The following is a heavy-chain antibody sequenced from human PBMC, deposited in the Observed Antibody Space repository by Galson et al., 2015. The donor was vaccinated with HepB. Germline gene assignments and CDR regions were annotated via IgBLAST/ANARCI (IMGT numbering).Heavy chain of an antibody. J-gene: IGHJ4*02. CDR3: AIYTLAARSPATLREFDY. CDR2: ISGSGGST. D-gene: IGHD6-6*01. CDR1: GFTFSSYA. Sequence: SLRLSCAASGFTFSSYAMSWVRQAPGKGLEWVSAISGSGGSTYYADSVKGRFTISRDNSKNTLYLQMNSLRAEDTAVYYCAIYTLAARSPATLREFDYWGQGTLVTVSS. V-gene: IGHV3-23*01.